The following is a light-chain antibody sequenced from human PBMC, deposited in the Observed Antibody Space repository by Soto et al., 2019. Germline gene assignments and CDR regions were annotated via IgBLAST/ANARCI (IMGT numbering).Light chain of an antibody. Sequence: DIVMTQSPDSLAVSLGERATINCKSSRSVLYSANNKNHLSWYQQKPGQPPKLLFYWASTPQSGVPDRFSGSGAGTDVSVRISSLQPEDVPEYYCQPYYSTPYTFGQATKLEIK. CDR1: RSVLYSANNKNH. V-gene: IGKV4-1*01. J-gene: IGKJ2*01. CDR3: QPYYSTPYT. CDR2: WAS.